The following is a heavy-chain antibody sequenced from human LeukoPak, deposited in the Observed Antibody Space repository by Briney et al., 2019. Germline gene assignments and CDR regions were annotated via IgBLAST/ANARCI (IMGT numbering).Heavy chain of an antibody. CDR2: IYYSGGT. J-gene: IGHJ3*02. V-gene: IGHV4-59*08. D-gene: IGHD3-22*01. Sequence: PSETLSLTCTVSGGSISSYYWSWIRQPPGKGLEWIGYIYYSGGTKYSPSLKSRVTISVDTSKSQFSLKVTSVTAADTAVYYCARARDYYDSSGYTPHAFDIWGQGTMVTVSS. CDR1: GGSISSYY. CDR3: ARARDYYDSSGYTPHAFDI.